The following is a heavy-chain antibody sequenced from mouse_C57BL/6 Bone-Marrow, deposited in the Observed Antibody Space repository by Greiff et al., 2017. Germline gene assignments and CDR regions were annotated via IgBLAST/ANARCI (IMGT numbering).Heavy chain of an antibody. Sequence: LQQSGAELVRPGSSVKLSCKDSYFAFMVSAMHWVKQRPGHGLEWIGSFTMYSDATEYSENFKGKATLNANTSSSTAYMELSSLTSADSAVYYCARRRGYGNWGYFDVWGTGTTVTVSS. D-gene: IGHD2-1*01. V-gene: IGHV1-49*01. CDR1: YFAFMVSA. CDR3: ARRRGYGNWGYFDV. CDR2: FTMYSDAT. J-gene: IGHJ1*03.